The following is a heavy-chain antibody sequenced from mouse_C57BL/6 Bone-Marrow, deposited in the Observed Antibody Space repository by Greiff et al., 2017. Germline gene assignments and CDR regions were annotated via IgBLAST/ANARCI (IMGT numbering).Heavy chain of an antibody. J-gene: IGHJ2*01. Sequence: EVQLVESGGDLVKHGGSLKLSCAASGFTFSSYGMSWVRQTPDKRLEWVSTISSGGSYTYYPDSVKGRFTISRDNAKNTLYLQMSSLKSEDTAMYYCARLGITTGFDYWGQGTTLTVSS. V-gene: IGHV5-6*01. CDR1: GFTFSSYG. CDR3: ARLGITTGFDY. CDR2: ISSGGSYT. D-gene: IGHD2-4*01.